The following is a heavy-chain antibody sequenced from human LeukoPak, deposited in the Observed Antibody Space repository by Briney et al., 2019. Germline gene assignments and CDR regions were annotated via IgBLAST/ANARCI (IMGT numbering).Heavy chain of an antibody. CDR3: TTGRGYYDGSGSLGAFDV. J-gene: IGHJ3*01. D-gene: IGHD3-22*01. Sequence: GGSLRLSCAASGFTFINAWMSWVRQAPGKGLEWVGRIRGKTHGGTTDFAAPVKDRFTISRDDSKSTLYLQMNNLRIEDTAVYYCTTGRGYYDGSGSLGAFDVWGQGTVVAVSA. V-gene: IGHV3-15*01. CDR2: IRGKTHGGTT. CDR1: GFTFINAW.